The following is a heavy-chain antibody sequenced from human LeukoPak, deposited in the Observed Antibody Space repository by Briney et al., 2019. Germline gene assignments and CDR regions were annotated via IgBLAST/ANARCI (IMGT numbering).Heavy chain of an antibody. V-gene: IGHV4-34*01. CDR3: ARAYSSGWYRGAFDI. J-gene: IGHJ3*02. D-gene: IGHD6-19*01. Sequence: SETLSLTCAVYGGSFSGYYWSWIRQPPGKGLEWIGEINHSGSTNYNPSLKSRVTISVDTSKNQFSLKLSSVTAADTALYYCARAYSSGWYRGAFDIWGQGTMVTVSS. CDR1: GGSFSGYY. CDR2: INHSGST.